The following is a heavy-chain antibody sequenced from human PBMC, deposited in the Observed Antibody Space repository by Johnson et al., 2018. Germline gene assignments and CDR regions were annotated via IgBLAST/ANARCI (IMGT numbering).Heavy chain of an antibody. Sequence: QVQLVQSGGGVVQPGRSLRLSCAASGFTFSSYGMHWVRQAPGKGLEWVAVISYDGSNKYYADSVKGRFTISRENAKKSLHLQRNSLRAEDTALYYCAKDISYCRGGSCHGGAFDIWGQGTMVTVSS. CDR2: ISYDGSNK. J-gene: IGHJ3*02. CDR1: GFTFSSYG. V-gene: IGHV3-30*18. CDR3: AKDISYCRGGSCHGGAFDI. D-gene: IGHD2-15*01.